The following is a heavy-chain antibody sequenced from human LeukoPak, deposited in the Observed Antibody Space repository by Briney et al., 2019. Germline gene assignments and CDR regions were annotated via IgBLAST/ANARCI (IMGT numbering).Heavy chain of an antibody. CDR3: ARAISGIEDY. V-gene: IGHV3-7*01. Sequence: PGGSLRLSCAASGFTFSSYWMTWVRQAPGKGLEWAANVNQDGSEKYYVDSVKGRFTISRDNARNSLYLQMNSLRAEDTAVYYCARAISGIEDYWGQGTLVTVSS. CDR1: GFTFSSYW. D-gene: IGHD3-10*01. J-gene: IGHJ4*02. CDR2: VNQDGSEK.